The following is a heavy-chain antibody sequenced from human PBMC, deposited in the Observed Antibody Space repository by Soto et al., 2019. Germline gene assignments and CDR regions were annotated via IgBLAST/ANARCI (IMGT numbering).Heavy chain of an antibody. J-gene: IGHJ5*02. V-gene: IGHV3-23*01. D-gene: IGHD2-15*01. CDR2: ISGNSDTS. CDR1: GFPFSAYG. Sequence: EVQLLESGGHLVQPGGSLRLSCEGTGFPFSAYGMSWVRQAPGKGLEWVSSISGNSDTSYYADSVKGRFTISRDNSENTLYLHMNNLLPADTAVYYCAKEQWPRHPHDEGYESWGQGPMLTVAS. CDR3: AKEQWPRHPHDEGYES.